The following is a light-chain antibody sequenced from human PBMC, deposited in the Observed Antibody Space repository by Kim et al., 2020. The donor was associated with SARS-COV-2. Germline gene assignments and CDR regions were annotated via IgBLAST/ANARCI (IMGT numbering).Light chain of an antibody. CDR2: DAS. J-gene: IGKJ2*01. Sequence: EIVLTQSPGTLSLSAGERVTLSCRASQSVSNSYLAWHQQKPGQAPRLLIYDASSRATGIPDRFSGSGSGTDFTLTISRLEPEDFAVYYCQQYGDSPYTFGQGTTGDQ. CDR1: QSVSNSY. V-gene: IGKV3-20*01. CDR3: QQYGDSPYT.